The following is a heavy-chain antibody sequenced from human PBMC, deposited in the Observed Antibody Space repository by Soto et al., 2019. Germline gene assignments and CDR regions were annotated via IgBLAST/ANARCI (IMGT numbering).Heavy chain of an antibody. D-gene: IGHD2-15*01. Sequence: GESLKISCKGSGYSFTSYWIGWVRQMPGKGLEWMGIIYPGDSDTRYSPSFQGQVTISADKSISTAYLQWGSLKASDTAMYYCARQAGKGIAATPGLMYYYYMDVWGKGTTVTVSS. CDR2: IYPGDSDT. CDR3: ARQAGKGIAATPGLMYYYYMDV. CDR1: GYSFTSYW. J-gene: IGHJ6*03. V-gene: IGHV5-51*01.